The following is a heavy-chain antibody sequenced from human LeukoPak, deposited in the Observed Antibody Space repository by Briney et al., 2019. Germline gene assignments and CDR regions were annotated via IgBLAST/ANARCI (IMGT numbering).Heavy chain of an antibody. CDR2: IYYSGST. D-gene: IGHD5-18*01. J-gene: IGHJ4*02. CDR1: GFTFSSYA. V-gene: IGHV4-39*07. Sequence: GSLRLSCAASGFTFSSYAMSWIRKPPGKGLEWIGSIYYSGSTYYNPSLKSRVTISVDTSKNQFSLKLSSVTAADTAVYYCARAAGSSYGYDYWGQGTLVTVSS. CDR3: ARAAGSSYGYDY.